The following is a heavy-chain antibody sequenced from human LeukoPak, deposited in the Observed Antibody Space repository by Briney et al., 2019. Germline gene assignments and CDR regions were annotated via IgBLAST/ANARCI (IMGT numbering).Heavy chain of an antibody. CDR1: GGSFSGDF. V-gene: IGHV4-34*01. D-gene: IGHD5/OR15-5a*01. Sequence: SETLSLTCAVNGGSFSGDFWSWIRQSPGKGLEWIGEINHGGSTTYNPSLQSRVTMSVDTSKNQFSLKLSSVTAADTAVYYCAVYDDAFDIWGQGTMVTVSS. J-gene: IGHJ3*02. CDR3: AVYDDAFDI. CDR2: INHGGST.